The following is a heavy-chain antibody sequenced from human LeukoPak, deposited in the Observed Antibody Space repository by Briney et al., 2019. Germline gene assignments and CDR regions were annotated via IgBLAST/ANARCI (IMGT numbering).Heavy chain of an antibody. Sequence: KYGESLKISCKISGYSFTNYWIAWVRQMPGKGLECMGIMYPGDSDTRYSPSFQGQVTISADKSISTTYLQWSSLKASDTAMYYCARLDTAMVTPHFDYWGQGTLVTVSS. J-gene: IGHJ4*02. V-gene: IGHV5-51*01. CDR2: MYPGDSDT. CDR1: GYSFTNYW. CDR3: ARLDTAMVTPHFDY. D-gene: IGHD5-18*01.